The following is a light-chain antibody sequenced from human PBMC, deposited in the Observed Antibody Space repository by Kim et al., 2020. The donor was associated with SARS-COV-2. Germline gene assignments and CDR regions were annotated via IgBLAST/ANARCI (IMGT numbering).Light chain of an antibody. CDR1: QSISSN. J-gene: IGKJ1*01. CDR3: QQYNDWPRT. V-gene: IGKV3-15*01. Sequence: SVSPGERASLSCRASQSISSNLAWYQQKPGQAPRLLIYGASTTAAGIPGRFSGSGSGTDFTLTISSLQSEDFTIYYCQQYNDWPRTFGQGTKVEI. CDR2: GAS.